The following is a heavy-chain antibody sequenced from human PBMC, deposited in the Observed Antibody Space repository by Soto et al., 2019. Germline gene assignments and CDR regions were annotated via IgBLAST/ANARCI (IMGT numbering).Heavy chain of an antibody. D-gene: IGHD3-10*01. J-gene: IGHJ6*02. CDR3: ARRYYYGSGSYYNPYYYGMDV. V-gene: IGHV5-51*01. Sequence: GESLKISCKGSGYSFTSYWIGWVRQMPEKGLEWMGIIYPGDSDTRYSPSFQGQVTISADKSISTAYLQWSSLKASDTAMYYCARRYYYGSGSYYNPYYYGMDVWGQGTTVTVSS. CDR1: GYSFTSYW. CDR2: IYPGDSDT.